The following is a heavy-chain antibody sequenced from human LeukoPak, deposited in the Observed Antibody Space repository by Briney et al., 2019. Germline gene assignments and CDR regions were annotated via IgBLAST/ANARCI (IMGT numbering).Heavy chain of an antibody. V-gene: IGHV1-18*04. J-gene: IGHJ5*02. CDR1: GYTFTSYG. CDR3: AGYIVATGFDP. CDR2: ISAYNGNT. D-gene: IGHD5-12*01. Sequence: GASVKVSCKASGYTFTSYGISWVRQAPGQGLECMGWISAYNGNTNYAQKLQGRVTMTTDTSTSTAYMELRSLRSDDTAVYYCAGYIVATGFDPWGQGTLVTVSS.